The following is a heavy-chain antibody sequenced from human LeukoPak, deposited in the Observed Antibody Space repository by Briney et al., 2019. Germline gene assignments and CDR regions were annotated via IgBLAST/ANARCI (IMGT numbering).Heavy chain of an antibody. CDR2: IYPGDSDT. D-gene: IGHD3-10*01. Sequence: GESLKISCKGSGYSFTTHWIAWVRQMPGKGLEWMGIIYPGDSDTRYSPSFQGQVTILADKSISTAYLQWSSLKASDTAIYYCARLGGSGNYYLDYWGQGTLVTVSS. J-gene: IGHJ4*02. CDR3: ARLGGSGNYYLDY. V-gene: IGHV5-51*01. CDR1: GYSFTTHW.